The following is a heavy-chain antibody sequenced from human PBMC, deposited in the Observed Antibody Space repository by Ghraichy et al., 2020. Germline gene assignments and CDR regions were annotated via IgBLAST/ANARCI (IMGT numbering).Heavy chain of an antibody. Sequence: SCTVSGGSISSSSYFWGWIRQPPGKGLEWIGSIYYRGNTYYNPPLKSRVTISVDMSKNQFSLKLSSVTAADTAVYYCARISPSFGGVTRARVFTEFDYWGQGTLVTVSS. D-gene: IGHD3-16*01. V-gene: IGHV4-39*01. CDR2: IYYRGNT. CDR3: ARISPSFGGVTRARVFTEFDY. CDR1: GGSISSSSYF. J-gene: IGHJ4*02.